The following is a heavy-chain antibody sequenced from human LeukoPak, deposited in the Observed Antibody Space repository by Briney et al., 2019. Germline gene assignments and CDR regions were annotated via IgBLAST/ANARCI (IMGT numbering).Heavy chain of an antibody. CDR2: INSDGSSN. Sequence: GGSLRLSCAASGFAFSSYWMHWVRQAPGKGLVWVSHINSDGSSNSYADSVKGRFTISRDNAKNTLYLQMNSLRAEDTAVYYCAREGGWDEGFDYWGQGTLVTVSS. V-gene: IGHV3-74*01. CDR3: AREGGWDEGFDY. D-gene: IGHD1-26*01. J-gene: IGHJ4*02. CDR1: GFAFSSYW.